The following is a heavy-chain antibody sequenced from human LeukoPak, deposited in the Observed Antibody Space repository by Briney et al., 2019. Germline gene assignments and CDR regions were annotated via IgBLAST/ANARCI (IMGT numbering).Heavy chain of an antibody. D-gene: IGHD3-3*01. CDR3: ARKAFSDY. Sequence: GASVSVSFKPSGYTFTDYYMHWVRQAPGQGLEWMGWINPNNGGTNYAQKFQGRVTMTTDTSISTAYMELSRLRSDDTAMYYCARKAFSDYWGQGTLVTVSS. V-gene: IGHV1-2*02. J-gene: IGHJ4*02. CDR1: GYTFTDYY. CDR2: INPNNGGT.